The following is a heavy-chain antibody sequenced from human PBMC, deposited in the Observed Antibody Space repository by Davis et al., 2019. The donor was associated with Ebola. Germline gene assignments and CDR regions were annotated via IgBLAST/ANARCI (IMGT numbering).Heavy chain of an antibody. CDR3: ARGGGDGGTEYFHH. CDR2: IIPILGIA. Sequence: SVKVSCKASGGTFSSYTISWVRQAPGQGLEWMGRIIPILGIANYAQKFQGRVTITADKSTRTAYMELSSLRSEDTAVYYCARGGGDGGTEYFHHWGQGTLVTVSS. CDR1: GGTFSSYT. D-gene: IGHD4-23*01. J-gene: IGHJ1*01. V-gene: IGHV1-69*02.